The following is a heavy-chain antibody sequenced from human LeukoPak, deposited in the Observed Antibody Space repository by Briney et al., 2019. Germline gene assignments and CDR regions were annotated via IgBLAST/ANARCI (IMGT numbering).Heavy chain of an antibody. CDR2: ISTYNGNT. CDR1: GYTFTNYG. Sequence: VKVSCKASGYTFTNYGISWVRQAPGQGLEWMGWISTYNGNTNYAQKLQGRVTMTTDTSTSTAYMELRSLRSDDTAIYYCARVEDFWSGYLDYCGQGTLVAVSS. CDR3: ARVEDFWSGYLDY. V-gene: IGHV1-18*01. J-gene: IGHJ4*02. D-gene: IGHD3-3*01.